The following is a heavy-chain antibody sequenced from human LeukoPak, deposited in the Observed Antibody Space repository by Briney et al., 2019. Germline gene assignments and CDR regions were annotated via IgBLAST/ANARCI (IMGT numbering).Heavy chain of an antibody. V-gene: IGHV3-21*01. J-gene: IGHJ6*02. CDR1: GFTFSSYS. CDR2: ISSSSSYI. Sequence: PGGSLRLSCAASGFTFSSYSMKWVREAPGKGLEWVSSISSSSSYIYYADSVKGGFTISRDNAKNSLYLQMNSLRAEDPAVYYCARDLRAAMYYGMDVWGQGTTVTVSS. CDR3: ARDLRAAMYYGMDV. D-gene: IGHD6-25*01.